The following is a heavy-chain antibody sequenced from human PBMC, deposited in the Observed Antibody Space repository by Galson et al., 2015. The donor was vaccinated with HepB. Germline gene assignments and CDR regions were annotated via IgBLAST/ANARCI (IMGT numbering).Heavy chain of an antibody. D-gene: IGHD3-22*01. CDR3: ARDPYYDSSGPLYFQH. V-gene: IGHV3-33*08. CDR1: GFTFSSYS. J-gene: IGHJ1*01. CDR2: IWYDGSNK. Sequence: SLRLSCAASGFTFSSYSMNWVRQAPGKGLEWVAVIWYDGSNKYYADSVKGRFTISRDNSKNTLYLQMNSLRAEDTAVYYCARDPYYDSSGPLYFQHWGQGTLVTVSS.